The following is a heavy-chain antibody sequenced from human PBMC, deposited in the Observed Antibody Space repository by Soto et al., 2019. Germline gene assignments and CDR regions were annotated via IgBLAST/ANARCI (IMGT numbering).Heavy chain of an antibody. CDR2: INEHGSET. CDR3: ARHHSFCTSSTCYFDY. V-gene: IGHV3-7*03. J-gene: IGHJ4*02. CDR1: GFTFSSYW. D-gene: IGHD2-2*01. Sequence: RLSCAASGFTFSSYWMTWVRQAPGKGLEWVANINEHGSETFYVDSVKGRFTISRDSAENSLFVQMNSLRGEDTAIYYCARHHSFCTSSTCYFDYWGQGALVTVSS.